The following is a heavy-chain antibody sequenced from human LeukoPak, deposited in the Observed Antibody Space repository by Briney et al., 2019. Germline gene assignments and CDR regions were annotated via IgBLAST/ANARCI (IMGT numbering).Heavy chain of an antibody. V-gene: IGHV3-15*04. J-gene: IGHJ4*02. CDR2: IESSTDGGTT. Sequence: GGSLRLSCAASGPTFRNAFMNWVRQAPGKGLEWVGRIESSTDGGTTDYAAPVKGRFTMSRDDSKNTLYLQMNNVKTEDTGVYYCTTSPGITVFGVVTDYWGQGALVIVSS. CDR3: TTSPGITVFGVVTDY. CDR1: GPTFRNAF. D-gene: IGHD3-3*01.